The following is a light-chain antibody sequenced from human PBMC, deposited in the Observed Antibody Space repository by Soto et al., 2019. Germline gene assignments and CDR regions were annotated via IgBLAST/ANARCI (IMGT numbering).Light chain of an antibody. CDR2: EVS. V-gene: IGLV2-14*01. CDR1: SSDVGGFNY. Sequence: QSVLTQPASVSGSPGQSNTISCSGTSSDVGGFNYVSWYQQHPGKAPKLMIYEVSNRPSGVSIRFSGSKSGNTASLTISGLQTEDEADYYCISYRSGSTYVFGTPTKVTVL. CDR3: ISYRSGSTYV. J-gene: IGLJ1*01.